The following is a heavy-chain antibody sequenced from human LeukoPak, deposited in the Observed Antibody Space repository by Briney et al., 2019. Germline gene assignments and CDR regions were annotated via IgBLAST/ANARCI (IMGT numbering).Heavy chain of an antibody. Sequence: SQTLSLTCAISGDSVSSNNAAWTWIRQSPSRGLEWLGRTFYKSKWYNDYSVSVKSRITISPDTSKNQFSLQLNSVTPEDTAVYYCGRSRGAGSVCYLDYWGQGTLVTASS. CDR3: GRSRGAGSVCYLDY. J-gene: IGHJ4*02. D-gene: IGHD3-10*01. V-gene: IGHV6-1*01. CDR1: GDSVSSNNAA. CDR2: TFYKSKWYN.